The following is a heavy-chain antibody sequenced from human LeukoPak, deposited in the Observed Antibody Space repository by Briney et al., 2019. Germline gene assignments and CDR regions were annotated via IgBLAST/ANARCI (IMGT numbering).Heavy chain of an antibody. D-gene: IGHD3-22*01. CDR2: FSPDGI. CDR3: AKGSSGYFVDL. J-gene: IGHJ5*02. CDR1: GFTFSTFA. V-gene: IGHV3-23*01. Sequence: GGSLRLSCAASGFTFSTFAMTWVRQAPGKGLEWVSTFSPDGIHYADSVKGRFAISRDDSMSTLFLQMNSLRAEDTALYCCAKGSSGYFVDLWGQGTLVTVSS.